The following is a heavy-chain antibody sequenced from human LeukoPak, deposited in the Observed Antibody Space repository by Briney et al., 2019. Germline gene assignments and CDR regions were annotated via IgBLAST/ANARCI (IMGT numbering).Heavy chain of an antibody. D-gene: IGHD5-24*01. CDR2: INAGNGNT. J-gene: IGHJ4*02. CDR3: ARGRWSATTASYYLDS. V-gene: IGHV1-3*01. Sequence: RGASVKVSCKASEYTFTDYAINWVRQAPGQRLEWMGWINAGNGNTRYSQRFQGRVTITRDTSASTAYMELSSLTSEDTAVYYCARGRWSATTASYYLDSWGQGTLVTVSS. CDR1: EYTFTDYA.